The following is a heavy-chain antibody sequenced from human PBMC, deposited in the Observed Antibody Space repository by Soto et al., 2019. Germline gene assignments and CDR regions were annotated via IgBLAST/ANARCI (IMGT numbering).Heavy chain of an antibody. J-gene: IGHJ4*02. CDR1: GFTFSSYA. CDR2: ISYDGSNK. V-gene: IGHV3-30-3*01. Sequence: VGSLRLSSAASGFTFSSYAMHWVRQAPGKGLEWVAVISYDGSNKYYADSVKGRFTISRDNSKNTLYLQMNSLRAEDTAVYYCAREEVDHYFDYWGQGTLVTVSS. CDR3: AREEVDHYFDY.